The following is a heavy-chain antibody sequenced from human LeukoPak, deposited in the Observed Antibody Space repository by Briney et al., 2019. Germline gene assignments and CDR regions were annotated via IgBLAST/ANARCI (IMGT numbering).Heavy chain of an antibody. D-gene: IGHD6-13*01. J-gene: IGHJ6*02. CDR1: GFTFSSYS. V-gene: IGHV3-21*01. Sequence: PGGSLRLSCAASGFTFSSYSRNWVRQAPGKGLEWVSSISSSSSYIYYADSVKGRFTISRDNAKNSLYLQMNSLRAEDTAVYYCARDQTLAQQPPYCGMDVWGQGTTVTVSS. CDR3: ARDQTLAQQPPYCGMDV. CDR2: ISSSSSYI.